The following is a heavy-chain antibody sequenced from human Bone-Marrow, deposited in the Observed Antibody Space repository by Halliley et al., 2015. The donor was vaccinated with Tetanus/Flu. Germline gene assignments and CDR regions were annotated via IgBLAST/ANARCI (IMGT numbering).Heavy chain of an antibody. J-gene: IGHJ2*01. CDR1: GYNFSIYW. D-gene: IGHD3-22*01. CDR2: IFPGDSDT. Sequence: QLVQSGAEVKKPGESLKISCKGSGYNFSIYWIGWVRQMPGKGLESMGIIFPGDSDTRYSPSLQGQVSISADKTISTAYLQWSSLNASAPAMYYCARRLYSHDSCGYSLSYFDLWGRGTLVTVSS. V-gene: IGHV5-51*01. CDR3: ARRLYSHDSCGYSLSYFDL.